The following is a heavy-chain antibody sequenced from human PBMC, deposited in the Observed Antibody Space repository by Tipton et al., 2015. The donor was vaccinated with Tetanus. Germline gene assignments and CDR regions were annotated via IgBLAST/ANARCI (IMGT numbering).Heavy chain of an antibody. CDR1: GYNFRNNG. D-gene: IGHD1-26*01. Sequence: SLRLSCVASGYNFRNNGMHWVRQAPGKGLEWVALIWYDGSNPKYADSVRGRLTISRDNSKSTLFLQMNSLRVEDTAVYYCARRTNSGHVYNPLDLWGQGTMVIVSA. CDR2: IWYDGSNP. V-gene: IGHV3-33*08. CDR3: ARRTNSGHVYNPLDL. J-gene: IGHJ3*01.